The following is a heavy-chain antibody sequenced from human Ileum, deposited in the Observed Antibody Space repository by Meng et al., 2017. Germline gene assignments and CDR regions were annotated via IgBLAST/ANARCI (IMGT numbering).Heavy chain of an antibody. Sequence: QVQLVQSGSELKKPGDSVKVSCKASRYTFTKYDIHWVRQAPGQGLEWMGWINTNTGNPTYAQGFTGRFVFSLDTSVNTAHLQISTLTAEDTAVYYCATSGGGFDYWGQGALVTVSS. CDR3: ATSGGGFDY. V-gene: IGHV7-4-1*02. J-gene: IGHJ4*02. CDR1: RYTFTKYD. D-gene: IGHD1-26*01. CDR2: INTNTGNP.